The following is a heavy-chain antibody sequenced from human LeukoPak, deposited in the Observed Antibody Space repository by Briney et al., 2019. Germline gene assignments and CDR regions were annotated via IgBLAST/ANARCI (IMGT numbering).Heavy chain of an antibody. Sequence: GGSLRLSCAASGFTFRSYSMNGVRQARGKGLEWVSPISSSRSYIYYADSVKRRFTISRDNAKNSLYLQMNGLIAKDAAFYYCASIPYDYVWGSYRYPNDAFDIWGQGTMVTVSS. V-gene: IGHV3-21*01. J-gene: IGHJ3*02. CDR1: GFTFRSYS. CDR3: ASIPYDYVWGSYRYPNDAFDI. CDR2: ISSSRSYI. D-gene: IGHD3-16*02.